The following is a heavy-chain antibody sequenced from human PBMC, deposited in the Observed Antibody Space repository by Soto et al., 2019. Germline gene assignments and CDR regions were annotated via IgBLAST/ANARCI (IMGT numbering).Heavy chain of an antibody. V-gene: IGHV1-69*13. CDR1: GGTFSSYA. CDR2: IIPIVGTA. D-gene: IGHD6-13*01. Sequence: SVKGACKASGGTFSSYAISWVRQAPGQGLEWMGGIIPIVGTANYAQKFQGRVTITADESTSTAYMELSSLRSEDTAVYYCARVHSKYYYYGMDVWGQGTTVTVSS. J-gene: IGHJ6*02. CDR3: ARVHSKYYYYGMDV.